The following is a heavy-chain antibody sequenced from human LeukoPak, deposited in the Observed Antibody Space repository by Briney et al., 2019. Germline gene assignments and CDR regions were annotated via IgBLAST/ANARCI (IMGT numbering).Heavy chain of an antibody. V-gene: IGHV1-69*04. J-gene: IGHJ4*02. D-gene: IGHD6-19*01. CDR1: GGTFSSYA. CDR2: IIPILGIA. Sequence: ASVKVPCKASGGTFSSYAISWVRQAPGQGLEWMGRIIPILGIANYAQKFQGRVTITADKSTSTAYMELSSLRSDDTAVYYCARDPIAVAGAHYFDYWGQGTLVTVSS. CDR3: ARDPIAVAGAHYFDY.